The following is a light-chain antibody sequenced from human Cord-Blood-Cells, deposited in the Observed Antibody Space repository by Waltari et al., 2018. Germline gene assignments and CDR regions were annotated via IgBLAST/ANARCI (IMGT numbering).Light chain of an antibody. Sequence: DIQMTQSPSSLSASVGDRVTITCRASQSISSYVNWYQQKPGKAPKLLIYAASSLQSGVPSRFSGSGSGTDFTLTISSLQPEDVATYYCQQSYSMVTFGQGTKVEIK. CDR2: AAS. J-gene: IGKJ1*01. CDR3: QQSYSMVT. V-gene: IGKV1-39*01. CDR1: QSISSY.